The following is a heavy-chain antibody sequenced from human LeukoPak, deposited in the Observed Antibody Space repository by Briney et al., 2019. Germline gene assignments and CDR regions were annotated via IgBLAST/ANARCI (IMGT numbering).Heavy chain of an antibody. CDR2: IRYDGSNR. D-gene: IGHD6-19*01. V-gene: IGHV3-30*02. Sequence: GGALRLSCAASGFTFSSYGMHWVRQAPGKGLEWGAFIRYDGSNRYYADSVKGRFTISRDNSQNTLYLQMNSLRAEDTAVYYCAIAPLAGSAFDYWGQGTLVTVSS. CDR1: GFTFSSYG. CDR3: AIAPLAGSAFDY. J-gene: IGHJ4*02.